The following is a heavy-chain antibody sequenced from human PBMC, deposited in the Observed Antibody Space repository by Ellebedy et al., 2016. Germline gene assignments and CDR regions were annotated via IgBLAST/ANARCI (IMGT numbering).Heavy chain of an antibody. Sequence: SETLSLTCTVSGGSVTKTFWWSWVRQPPGRGLEWIGEISHIGSTNYNPSLKSRLTVSLDRSKNQFSLKLTSVTAADTAMYYCARWVVVKETKKYYFDYWGQGTLVTVSS. CDR1: GGSVTKTFW. CDR2: ISHIGST. J-gene: IGHJ4*02. D-gene: IGHD2-15*01. CDR3: ARWVVVKETKKYYFDY. V-gene: IGHV4-4*02.